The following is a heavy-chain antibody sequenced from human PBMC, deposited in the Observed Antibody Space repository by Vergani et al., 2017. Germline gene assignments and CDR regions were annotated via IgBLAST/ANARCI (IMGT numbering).Heavy chain of an antibody. CDR3: ASSKGNDYFDY. J-gene: IGHJ4*02. D-gene: IGHD4-23*01. V-gene: IGHV4-59*01. CDR1: GGPISSYY. Sequence: QVQLQESGPGLVKPSETLSLTCTVSGGPISSYYWSWFRQPPGKGLEWIGYIYYSGSTNYNPSLKSRVTISVDTSKNQFSLKLSSVTAADTAVYYCASSKGNDYFDYWGQGTLVTVSS. CDR2: IYYSGST.